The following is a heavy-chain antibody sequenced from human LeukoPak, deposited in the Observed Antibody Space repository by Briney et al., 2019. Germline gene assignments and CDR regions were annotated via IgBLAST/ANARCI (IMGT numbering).Heavy chain of an antibody. Sequence: PGRSLRLSCAASGFTFSSYAMHWVRQAPGKGLEWVAVISYDGSNKYYADSVKGRFTISRDNSKNTLYLQMNSLRAEDTAVYYCVKDSGYSSGWYFDYWGQGTLVTVSS. V-gene: IGHV3-30*04. CDR3: VKDSGYSSGWYFDY. CDR1: GFTFSSYA. D-gene: IGHD6-19*01. CDR2: ISYDGSNK. J-gene: IGHJ4*02.